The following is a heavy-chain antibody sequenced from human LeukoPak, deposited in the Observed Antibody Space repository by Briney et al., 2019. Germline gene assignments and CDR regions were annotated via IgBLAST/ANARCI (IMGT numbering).Heavy chain of an antibody. J-gene: IGHJ4*02. Sequence: GGSLRLSCAASGFTFSTYWMSWVRQAPGKGLERVANIKEDGSEKYYGDPVKGRFTISRDNAKNSLYLQMNSLRAEDTAVYYCARDSSGYQWGQGTLVTVSS. CDR3: ARDSSGYQ. D-gene: IGHD3-22*01. CDR1: GFTFSTYW. CDR2: IKEDGSEK. V-gene: IGHV3-7*01.